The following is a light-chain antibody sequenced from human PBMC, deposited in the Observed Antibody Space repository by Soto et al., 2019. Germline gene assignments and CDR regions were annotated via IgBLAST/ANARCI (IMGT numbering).Light chain of an antibody. Sequence: DIVLTQSPDSLAVSLGERATINCKSSQTLLYSSNNKNYLAWYQQKPRQPPKLPIYWASTRQSGVPDRFSASGSGTDFTLSISSLQAADVAVYFCQQYYSDPLTFGQGTRLEIK. CDR2: WAS. CDR3: QQYYSDPLT. V-gene: IGKV4-1*01. J-gene: IGKJ5*01. CDR1: QTLLYSSNNKNY.